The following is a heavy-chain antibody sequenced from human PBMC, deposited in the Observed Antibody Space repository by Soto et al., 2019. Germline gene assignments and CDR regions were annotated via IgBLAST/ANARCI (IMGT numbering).Heavy chain of an antibody. CDR3: ARTFTPPKEIVWFDP. CDR1: GGSISSSSYY. D-gene: IGHD5-12*01. Sequence: SETLSLTCTVSGGSISSSSYYWCWIRQPPGKGLEWIGSIYYSGSTYYNPSLKSRVTISVDTSKNQFSLKLSSVTAADTAVYYCARTFTPPKEIVWFDPWGQGTLVTVSS. CDR2: IYYSGST. J-gene: IGHJ5*02. V-gene: IGHV4-39*01.